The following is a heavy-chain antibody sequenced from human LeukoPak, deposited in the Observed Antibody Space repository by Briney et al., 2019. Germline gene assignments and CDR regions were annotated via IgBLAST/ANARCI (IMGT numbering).Heavy chain of an antibody. Sequence: SETLSLTCTVSGGSIISSDYHWGWVRQPPGKGLEWIGTISYSGNTDYNPSLRSRVTISVDASNNQFSLRLGSVTAADTAVYHCARHCCSGPAKRVFDIWGQGTMVTVSS. V-gene: IGHV4-39*01. D-gene: IGHD2-15*01. CDR2: ISYSGNT. CDR3: ARHCCSGPAKRVFDI. J-gene: IGHJ3*02. CDR1: GGSIISSDYH.